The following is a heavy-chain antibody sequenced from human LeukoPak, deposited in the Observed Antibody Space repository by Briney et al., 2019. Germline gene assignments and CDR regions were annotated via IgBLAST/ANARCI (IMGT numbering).Heavy chain of an antibody. CDR2: IKSKTDGGTT. CDR3: TTDPLPRYFDGDDY. Sequence: GGSLRLSCAASGFTFSNAWMSWVRQAPGKWLEWVGRIKSKTDGGTTDYAAPVKGRFTISRDDSKNTLYLQMNSLKTEDTAVYYCTTDPLPRYFDGDDYWGQGTLVTVSS. V-gene: IGHV3-15*01. J-gene: IGHJ4*02. D-gene: IGHD3-9*01. CDR1: GFTFSNAW.